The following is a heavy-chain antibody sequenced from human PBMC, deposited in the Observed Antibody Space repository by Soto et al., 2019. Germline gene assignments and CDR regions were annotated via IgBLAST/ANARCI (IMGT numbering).Heavy chain of an antibody. D-gene: IGHD6-13*01. CDR1: GGSISSYY. V-gene: IGHV4-59*01. CDR2: IYYSGST. CDR3: ARGWGGAAAGYYYYYYMDV. Sequence: SETLSLTCTVSGGSISSYYWSWIRQPPGKGLEWIGYIYYSGSTNYNPSLKSRVTISVDTSKNQFSLKLSSVTAADTAVYYCARGWGGAAAGYYYYYYMDVWGKGTTVTVSS. J-gene: IGHJ6*03.